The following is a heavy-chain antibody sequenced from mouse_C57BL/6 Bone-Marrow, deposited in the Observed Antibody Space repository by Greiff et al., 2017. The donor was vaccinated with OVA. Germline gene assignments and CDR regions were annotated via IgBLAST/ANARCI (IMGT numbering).Heavy chain of an antibody. D-gene: IGHD2-3*01. Sequence: EVKVVESGGGLVKPGGSLKLSCAASGFTFSSYAMSWVRQTPEKRLEWVATISDGGSYTYYPDNVKGRFTISRDNAKNNLYLQMSHRKSEDTAMYYCARWLLPYNDWGQGTSVTVSS. CDR3: ARWLLPYND. CDR2: ISDGGSYT. J-gene: IGHJ4*01. V-gene: IGHV5-4*03. CDR1: GFTFSSYA.